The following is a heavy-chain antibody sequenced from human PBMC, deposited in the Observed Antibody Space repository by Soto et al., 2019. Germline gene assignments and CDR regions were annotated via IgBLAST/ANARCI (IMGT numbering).Heavy chain of an antibody. Sequence: QVPLVESGGGVVQPGRSLRLSCAASGFTFSNYPMHWVRQAPGKGLEWVAVISYDGSNKYYAGSVKGRFTISRDNSKNTLYLQMNSLRAEDTAVYYCARDVESGSSQYFYHYYAMDVWGQGTTVTVSS. V-gene: IGHV3-30-3*01. D-gene: IGHD1-26*01. CDR2: ISYDGSNK. J-gene: IGHJ6*02. CDR1: GFTFSNYP. CDR3: ARDVESGSSQYFYHYYAMDV.